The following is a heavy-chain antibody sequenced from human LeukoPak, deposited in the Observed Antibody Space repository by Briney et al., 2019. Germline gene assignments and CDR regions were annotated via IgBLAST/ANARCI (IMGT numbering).Heavy chain of an antibody. Sequence: PGGSLRLSCAASGFTFSDYWMSWVRQAPGKGLEWVANIKRDGSEKYYLDSVKGRFIISRDNSKNTLYLQMNSLRAEDTAIYYCARQLGYCSDGTCYFDSWGQGTLVTVTS. J-gene: IGHJ4*02. CDR1: GFTFSDYW. V-gene: IGHV3-7*03. CDR3: ARQLGYCSDGTCYFDS. CDR2: IKRDGSEK. D-gene: IGHD2-15*01.